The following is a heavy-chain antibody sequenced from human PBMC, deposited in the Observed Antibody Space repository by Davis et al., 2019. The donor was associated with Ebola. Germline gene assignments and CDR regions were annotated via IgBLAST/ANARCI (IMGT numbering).Heavy chain of an antibody. D-gene: IGHD3-3*01. J-gene: IGHJ6*03. CDR2: INPSGGST. V-gene: IGHV1-46*01. CDR1: GYTFTSYY. CDR3: ASASSSLLRFLDLNTVRDYYYYYMDV. Sequence: ASVKVSCKASGYTFTSYYMHWVRQAPGQGLEWMGIINPSGGSTSYAQKFQGRVTMTRDTSTSTVYMELSSLRSEDTAVYYCASASSSLLRFLDLNTVRDYYYYYMDVWGKGTTVTVSS.